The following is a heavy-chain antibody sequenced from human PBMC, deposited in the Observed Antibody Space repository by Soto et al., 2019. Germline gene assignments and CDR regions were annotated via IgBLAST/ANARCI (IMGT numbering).Heavy chain of an antibody. CDR2: INAGNGNT. V-gene: IGHV1-3*05. J-gene: IGHJ4*02. D-gene: IGHD3-16*02. CDR1: GYTFTGYA. Sequence: QVQLVQSGAEEKKPGASVKVSCQTSGYTFTGYAIHWVRQAPGQRLEWMGWINAGNGNTKSSQKFQGRVTMTRDTSASTAYVDLSSLRSEDTAIYYCARSAVSPPGGLIGHFDYWGQGNLVTVSS. CDR3: ARSAVSPPGGLIGHFDY.